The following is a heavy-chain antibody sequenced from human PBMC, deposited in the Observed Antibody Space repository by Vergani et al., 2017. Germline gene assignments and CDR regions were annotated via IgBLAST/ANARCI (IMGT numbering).Heavy chain of an antibody. J-gene: IGHJ4*02. D-gene: IGHD3-10*01. V-gene: IGHV3-73*01. Sequence: EVQLVESGGGLVQPGGSLKLSCAASGFTFSGSAMHWVRQASGKGLEWVGRIRSKANSYATAYAASVKGRFTISRDDSKNTAYLQMNSLKTEDTAVYYCTSIDGERARLWFGENYFDYWGQGTLVTVSS. CDR3: TSIDGERARLWFGENYFDY. CDR2: IRSKANSYAT. CDR1: GFTFSGSA.